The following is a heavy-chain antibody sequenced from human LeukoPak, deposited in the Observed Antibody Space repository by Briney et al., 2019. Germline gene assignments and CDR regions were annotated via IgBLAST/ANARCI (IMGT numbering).Heavy chain of an antibody. D-gene: IGHD6-19*01. J-gene: IGHJ6*03. CDR1: GGSISSSSYY. V-gene: IGHV4-39*01. Sequence: PSETLSLTXTVSGGSISSSSYYWGWIRQPPGRGLQWIGSIYYSGSTYYNPSLKSRVTISVDTSKNQFSLKLSSVTAADTAVYYCARGWLVRPFYYYYMDVWGKGTTVTVSS. CDR3: ARGWLVRPFYYYYMDV. CDR2: IYYSGST.